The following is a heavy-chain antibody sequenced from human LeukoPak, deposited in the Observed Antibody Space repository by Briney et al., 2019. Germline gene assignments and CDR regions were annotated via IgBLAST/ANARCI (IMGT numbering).Heavy chain of an antibody. CDR3: ARTRYNSGGGDY. V-gene: IGHV3-33*01. CDR2: IWYDGTHK. J-gene: IGHJ4*02. CDR1: GFTFSAYG. D-gene: IGHD6-19*01. Sequence: GRSLRLSCAVSGFTFSAYGMHWVRQAPGKGLEWVAVIWYDGTHKYYADSVEGRFTISRDNSKNTLYLQMNSLRAEDTAVYYCARTRYNSGGGDYWGQGTPVTVSP.